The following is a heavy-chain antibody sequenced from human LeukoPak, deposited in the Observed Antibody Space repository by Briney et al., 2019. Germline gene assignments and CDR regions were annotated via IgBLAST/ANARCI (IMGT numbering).Heavy chain of an antibody. CDR3: ARVELLGSSGWPFDY. CDR2: IYYSGST. D-gene: IGHD6-19*01. CDR1: GGSITNYY. V-gene: IGHV4-59*01. Sequence: SETLSLTCTVSGGSITNYYWTWIRQPAGKGLEWIGYIYYSGSTNYNPSLKSRVTISVDTSKNQFSLKLSSVTAADTAVYYCARVELLGSSGWPFDYWGQGTLVTVSS. J-gene: IGHJ4*02.